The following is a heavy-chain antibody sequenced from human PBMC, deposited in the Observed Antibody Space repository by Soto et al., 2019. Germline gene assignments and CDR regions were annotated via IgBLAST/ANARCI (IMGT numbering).Heavy chain of an antibody. J-gene: IGHJ3*02. Sequence: QLQLQESGPGLVKPSETLSLTCTVSNDSISSSTSYWGWIRQPPGKGLDWIGIIYYSGRTYYSPSLKSLVSISADTSKNQFSLMLSSVTAADTAVYYCARALVVAASYAFDIWGPGTMVTVSS. D-gene: IGHD2-15*01. CDR2: IYYSGRT. V-gene: IGHV4-39*02. CDR1: NDSISSSTSY. CDR3: ARALVVAASYAFDI.